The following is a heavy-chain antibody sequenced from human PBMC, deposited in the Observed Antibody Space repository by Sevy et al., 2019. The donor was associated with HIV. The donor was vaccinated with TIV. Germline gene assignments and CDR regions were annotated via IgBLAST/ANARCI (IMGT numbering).Heavy chain of an antibody. Sequence: ETLSLTCTVSGGSITSLYWNWIRQPPGKGLEWIANIYDNGHINYNPSLKSRVTLSLNTSKNQCSLRLSSVTAADTAMYYCAGENAWGRGYSWGQGTLVTVSS. CDR1: GGSITSLY. V-gene: IGHV4-59*08. CDR3: AGENAWGRGYS. J-gene: IGHJ4*02. D-gene: IGHD1-26*01. CDR2: IYDNGHI.